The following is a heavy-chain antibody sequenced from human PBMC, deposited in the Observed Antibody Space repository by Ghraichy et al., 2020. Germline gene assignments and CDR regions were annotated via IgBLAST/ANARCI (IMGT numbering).Heavy chain of an antibody. CDR2: INHSGST. V-gene: IGHV4-34*01. CDR1: GGSFSGYY. D-gene: IGHD2-2*01. Sequence: SQTLSLTCAVYGGSFSGYYWSWIRQPPGKGLEWIGEINHSGSTNYNPSLKSRVTISVDTSKNQFSLKLSSVTAADTAVHYCARGGRFVVVPAAMRGGYYYGMDVWGQGTTVTVSS. J-gene: IGHJ6*02. CDR3: ARGGRFVVVPAAMRGGYYYGMDV.